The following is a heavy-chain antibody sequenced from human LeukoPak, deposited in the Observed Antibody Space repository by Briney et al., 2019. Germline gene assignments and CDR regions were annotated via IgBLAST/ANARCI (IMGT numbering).Heavy chain of an antibody. J-gene: IGHJ4*02. CDR3: ARDGGLGGASFDY. CDR2: INPNSGGP. Sequence: RASVKVSCKASGYTFTGYYMHWVRQAPGQGLEWMGRINPNSGGPNYAQKFQGRVTMTRDTSISTAYIELSRLRSDDTALYYCARDGGLGGASFDYWGQGTLVTVSS. V-gene: IGHV1-2*06. CDR1: GYTFTGYY. D-gene: IGHD1-26*01.